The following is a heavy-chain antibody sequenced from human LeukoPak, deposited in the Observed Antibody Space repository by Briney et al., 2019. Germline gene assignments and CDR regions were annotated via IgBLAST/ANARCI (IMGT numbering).Heavy chain of an antibody. CDR2: ISYDDGSNK. J-gene: IGHJ4*02. Sequence: QPGGSLRLSCAASGFTFSTYALHWVRQAPGKGLEWVAVISYDDGSNKYYADSVKGRFTISRDNSKNTLYLQMNNLRTEDTAVYYCARESGGNTPYYFDYWGQGTLVTVSS. V-gene: IGHV3-30*04. D-gene: IGHD2-2*02. CDR1: GFTFSTYA. CDR3: ARESGGNTPYYFDY.